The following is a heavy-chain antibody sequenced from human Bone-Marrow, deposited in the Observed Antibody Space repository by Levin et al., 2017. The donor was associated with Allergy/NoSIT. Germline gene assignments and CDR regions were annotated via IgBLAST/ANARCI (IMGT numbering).Heavy chain of an antibody. D-gene: IGHD3-10*01. J-gene: IGHJ4*02. CDR3: AREGLFMVRVFDY. Sequence: GGSLRLSCAASGFSFSSYEMNWVRQAPGKGLEWVSYISSRNTTIYYADSVKGRFTISRDNAEHSLYLQMNSLRAEDTAIYYCAREGLFMVRVFDYWGRGTLVTVSS. CDR2: ISSRNTTI. CDR1: GFSFSSYE. V-gene: IGHV3-48*03.